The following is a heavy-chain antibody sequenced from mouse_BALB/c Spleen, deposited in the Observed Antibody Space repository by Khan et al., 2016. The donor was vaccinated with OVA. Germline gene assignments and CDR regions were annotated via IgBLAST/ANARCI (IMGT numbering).Heavy chain of an antibody. CDR2: INSGSTTV. V-gene: IGHV5-17*02. CDR3: ARDGYYYFDF. CDR1: GFTFSNFG. Sequence: EVQLQESGGGLVQPGGSRKLSCAASGFTFSNFGMHWVRQAPEKGLEWVAYINSGSTTVYYADTVKGRFTVSRDNPKNTLLLQMTSLRSEDTAKYYCARDGYYYFDFWGQGTTLTVSS. D-gene: IGHD2-3*01. J-gene: IGHJ2*01.